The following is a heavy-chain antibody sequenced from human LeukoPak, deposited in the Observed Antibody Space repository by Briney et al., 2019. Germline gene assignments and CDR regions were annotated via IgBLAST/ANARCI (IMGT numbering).Heavy chain of an antibody. J-gene: IGHJ3*02. Sequence: PGGSLRLSCAASGFTFSDSAMHWVRQASGKGLEWVGRVRSKPNNYATAYAASVKGRFTISRDDSKNTLYLQMNSLRAEDTAVYYCARPLGATTVGDAFDIWGQGTMVTVSS. CDR2: VRSKPNNYAT. V-gene: IGHV3-73*01. CDR1: GFTFSDSA. D-gene: IGHD1-26*01. CDR3: ARPLGATTVGDAFDI.